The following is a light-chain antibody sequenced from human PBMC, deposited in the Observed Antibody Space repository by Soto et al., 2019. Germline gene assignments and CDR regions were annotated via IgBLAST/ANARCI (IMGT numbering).Light chain of an antibody. Sequence: DIQMTQSPSSLSAFVGDTVTINCRATDSIDRYLNWYQQKPGQAPRVLITAASTLESGVPSSFSGSGYGTDFTLTIHNLQPGDFATYYCQRTYNAPFTFGPGTKVSIK. J-gene: IGKJ3*01. V-gene: IGKV1-39*01. CDR3: QRTYNAPFT. CDR2: AAS. CDR1: DSIDRY.